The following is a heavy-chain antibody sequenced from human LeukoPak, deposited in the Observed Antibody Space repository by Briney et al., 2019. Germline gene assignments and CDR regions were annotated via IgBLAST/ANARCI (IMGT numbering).Heavy chain of an antibody. CDR1: GGSINSYY. D-gene: IGHD2-2*01. CDR3: ARDVVVVPAALNWFDP. CDR2: IYYSGST. J-gene: IGHJ5*02. Sequence: SETLSLTCTVSGGSINSYYWSWIRQPPGKGLEWIGYIYYSGSTNYNPSLKSRVTISVDTSKNQFSLKLSSVTAADTAVYYCARDVVVVPAALNWFDPWGQGTLVTVSS. V-gene: IGHV4-59*01.